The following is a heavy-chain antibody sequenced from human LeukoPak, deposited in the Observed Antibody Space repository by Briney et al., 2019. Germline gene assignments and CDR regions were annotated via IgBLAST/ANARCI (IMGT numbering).Heavy chain of an antibody. CDR3: ATDLKTLGYYDGSGYYWGIY. J-gene: IGHJ4*02. Sequence: VKVSCKVSGYTLTELSMHWVRQAPGKGLEWMGGXDXEDGETIYAQKFQGRVTMTEDTSTDTAYMELSSLRSEDTAVYYCATDLKTLGYYDGSGYYWGIYWGQGTLVTVSS. CDR1: GYTLTELS. V-gene: IGHV1-24*01. CDR2: XDXEDGET. D-gene: IGHD3-22*01.